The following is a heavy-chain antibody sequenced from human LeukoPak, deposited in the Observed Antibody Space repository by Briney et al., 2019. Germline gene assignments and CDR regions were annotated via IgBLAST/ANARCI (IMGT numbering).Heavy chain of an antibody. Sequence: SETLSLTCTVSGASISSYYWSWIRQPPGKGLEWLGYIYNSGNTNYNPSVKSRVTISVDTSKNQFSLKLSSVTAADTAVYYCARHNYDFWSGYGGYFQHWGQGTLVTVSS. CDR2: IYNSGNT. D-gene: IGHD3-3*01. J-gene: IGHJ1*01. CDR3: ARHNYDFWSGYGGYFQH. V-gene: IGHV4-59*08. CDR1: GASISSYY.